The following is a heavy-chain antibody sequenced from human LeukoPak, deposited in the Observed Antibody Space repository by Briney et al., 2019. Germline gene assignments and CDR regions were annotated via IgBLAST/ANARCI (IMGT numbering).Heavy chain of an antibody. J-gene: IGHJ4*02. CDR1: GYTFIGYL. D-gene: IGHD4-17*01. Sequence: ASVTDSRKDTGYTFIGYLLHGVRQAPGQGLEWMGWINPNSGTTYYIREFQGMVTMTRVSSISTAYMELSRLRSDDTAVYYCASEAPFTVTTRSAFDYWGQGTLVTVSS. CDR3: ASEAPFTVTTRSAFDY. V-gene: IGHV1-2*02. CDR2: INPNSGTT.